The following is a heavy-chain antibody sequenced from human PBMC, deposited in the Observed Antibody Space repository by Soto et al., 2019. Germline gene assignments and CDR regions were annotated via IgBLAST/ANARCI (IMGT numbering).Heavy chain of an antibody. Sequence: GASVKVSCKASGDTFSNYAITWARQAPGQGLEWIGRIIPIPNITNYAQKFHGRVTIAADRSTNTAYMDLDSLTSEDTAIYYCARDERDCVAATCYRGSSYWGQGTLATVSS. CDR1: GDTFSNYA. J-gene: IGHJ4*02. V-gene: IGHV1-69*04. CDR2: IIPIPNIT. D-gene: IGHD2-2*01. CDR3: ARDERDCVAATCYRGSSY.